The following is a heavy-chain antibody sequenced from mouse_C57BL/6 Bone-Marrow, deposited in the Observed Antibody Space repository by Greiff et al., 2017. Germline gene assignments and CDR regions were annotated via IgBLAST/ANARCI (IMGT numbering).Heavy chain of an antibody. CDR1: GYTFTDYY. Sequence: VQLQQSGPVLVKPGASVKMSCKASGYTFTDYYMNWVKQSHGKSLEWIGVINPYNGGTSYNQKFKGKATLTVDKSSSTAYMELNSLTSVDSAVYYCASYYYGSSYALSGFDYWGQGTTLTVSS. D-gene: IGHD1-1*01. CDR3: ASYYYGSSYALSGFDY. V-gene: IGHV1-19*01. J-gene: IGHJ2*01. CDR2: INPYNGGT.